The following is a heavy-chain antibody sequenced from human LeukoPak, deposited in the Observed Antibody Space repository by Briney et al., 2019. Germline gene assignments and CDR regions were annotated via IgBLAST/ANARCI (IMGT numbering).Heavy chain of an antibody. J-gene: IGHJ4*02. CDR1: GFAFTNAW. Sequence: GGSLRLSCAASGFAFTNAWMNWVRQAPGKGLEWVGRVKSKTDGGTAGYAAPVKGRFTISRDDSKNTLYLQMNSLKTEDAAVYYCTTADSSGRFLIDYWGQGTLVTVSS. D-gene: IGHD3-22*01. V-gene: IGHV3-15*07. CDR2: VKSKTDGGTA. CDR3: TTADSSGRFLIDY.